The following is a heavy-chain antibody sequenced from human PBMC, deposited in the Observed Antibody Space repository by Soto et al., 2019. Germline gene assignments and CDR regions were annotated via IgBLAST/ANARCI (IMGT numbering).Heavy chain of an antibody. Sequence: SETLSLTCSVSGGSVSNKTYYWSWIRQPPGKRLEWIGYVYYSGTTNYNPSLKSRVTISVDLSKNQFSLRLSSVTTADTALYYCARTTAVPNTLRSRYFFDYWGQGTLVTVSS. CDR2: VYYSGTT. J-gene: IGHJ4*02. D-gene: IGHD4-17*01. V-gene: IGHV4-61*01. CDR1: GGSVSNKTYY. CDR3: ARTTAVPNTLRSRYFFDY.